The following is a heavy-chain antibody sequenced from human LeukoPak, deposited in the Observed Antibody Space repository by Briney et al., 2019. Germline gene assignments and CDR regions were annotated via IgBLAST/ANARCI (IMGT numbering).Heavy chain of an antibody. Sequence: SETLSLTCTVSGYSISSGYYWGWIRQPPGKGLEWIGSIYHSGITYYNPSLKSRVTISVDTSKNQFSLKLSSVTAADTAVYYCARDGYGGPATWGQGTLVTVSS. D-gene: IGHD4-23*01. V-gene: IGHV4-38-2*02. CDR2: IYHSGIT. J-gene: IGHJ5*02. CDR3: ARDGYGGPAT. CDR1: GYSISSGYY.